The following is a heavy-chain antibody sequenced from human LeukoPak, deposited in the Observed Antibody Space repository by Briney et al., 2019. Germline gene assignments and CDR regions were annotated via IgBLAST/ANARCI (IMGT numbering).Heavy chain of an antibody. Sequence: ASVKVSCKASGYTFTGYYMHWVRQAPAQGLEWMGCINLNSGGTNYAQKLQGRVTMTTDTSTSTAYMELRSLRSDDTAVYYCARGVGYCSSTSCSKYYFDYWGQGTLVTVSS. CDR3: ARGVGYCSSTSCSKYYFDY. D-gene: IGHD2-2*01. V-gene: IGHV1-2*02. CDR2: INLNSGGT. CDR1: GYTFTGYY. J-gene: IGHJ4*02.